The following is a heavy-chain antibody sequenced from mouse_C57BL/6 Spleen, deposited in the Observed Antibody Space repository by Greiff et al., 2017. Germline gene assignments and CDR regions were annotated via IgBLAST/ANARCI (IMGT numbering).Heavy chain of an antibody. J-gene: IGHJ2*01. CDR3: ARSRLLRYYFDY. CDR2: INPNNGGT. Sequence: EVQLQQSGPELVKPGASVKIPCKASGYTFTDYNMDWVKQSHGKSLEWIGDINPNNGGTIYNQKFKSKATLTVDKSSSTAYMELRSLTSEDTAVYYCARSRLLRYYFDYWGQGTTLTVSS. D-gene: IGHD1-1*01. CDR1: GYTFTDYN. V-gene: IGHV1-18*01.